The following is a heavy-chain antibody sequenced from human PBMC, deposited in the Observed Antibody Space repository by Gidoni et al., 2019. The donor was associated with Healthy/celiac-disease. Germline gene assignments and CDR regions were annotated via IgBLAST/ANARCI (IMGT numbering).Heavy chain of an antibody. Sequence: EVQLVESGGGLVKPGGSLRLSCAASGFTFSSYSMNWVRQAPGKGLEWVSSISSSSSYIYYADSVKGRFTISRDNAKNSLYLQMNSLRAEDTAVYYCARDLGPPNWFDPWGQGTLVTVSS. J-gene: IGHJ5*02. D-gene: IGHD7-27*01. CDR3: ARDLGPPNWFDP. CDR2: ISSSSSYI. CDR1: GFTFSSYS. V-gene: IGHV3-21*01.